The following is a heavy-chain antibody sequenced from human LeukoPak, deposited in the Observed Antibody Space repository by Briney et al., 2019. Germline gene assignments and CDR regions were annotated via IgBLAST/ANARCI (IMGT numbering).Heavy chain of an antibody. D-gene: IGHD6-19*01. CDR2: INTDGSVL. CDR3: ARSMGIAVSGNSNFDY. J-gene: IGHJ4*02. V-gene: IGHV3-74*01. Sequence: GGSLRLSCAASGFTFSNYWMHWVRQAPGKGLVWVSLINTDGSVLTYADSVKGRVTISRDNARNTLYLQMNSLRAEDTAVYYCARSMGIAVSGNSNFDYWGQGTLVTVSS. CDR1: GFTFSNYW.